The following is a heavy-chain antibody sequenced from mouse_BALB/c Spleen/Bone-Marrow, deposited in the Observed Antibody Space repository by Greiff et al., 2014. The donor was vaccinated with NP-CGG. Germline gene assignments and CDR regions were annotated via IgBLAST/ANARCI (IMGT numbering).Heavy chain of an antibody. D-gene: IGHD1-1*01. CDR3: ARCYYYGISYYFDY. J-gene: IGHJ2*01. V-gene: IGHV1-67*01. CDR1: GYTFTEYA. Sequence: QVLLKESGPEVVRPGVSMKISCKGSGYTFTEYAMHWVKQSHAKSLEWIGVINPYNGETNYNQKFKDKATMTVDKSSSTAYMELARLTSEDSAIYYCARCYYYGISYYFDYWGQGTTLTVSS. CDR2: INPYNGET.